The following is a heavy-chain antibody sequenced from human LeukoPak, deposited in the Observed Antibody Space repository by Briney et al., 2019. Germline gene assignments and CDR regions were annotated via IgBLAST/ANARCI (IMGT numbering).Heavy chain of an antibody. D-gene: IGHD6-13*01. CDR1: GFTFSSYS. J-gene: IGHJ4*02. CDR2: ISSSSSYI. Sequence: GGSLRLSCAASGFTFSSYSMNWVRQAPGKGLEWVSSISSSSSYIYYADSVKGRFTISRDNAKNSLYLQMNSLRAEDTAVYYCARAGIDEYYFDYWGQGTLVTVSS. V-gene: IGHV3-21*01. CDR3: ARAGIDEYYFDY.